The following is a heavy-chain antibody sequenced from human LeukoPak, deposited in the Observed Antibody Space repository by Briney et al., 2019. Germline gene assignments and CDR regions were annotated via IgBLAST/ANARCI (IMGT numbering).Heavy chain of an antibody. Sequence: SETLSLTCAVSGYSISSGYYWGWIRQPPGKGLEWIASMYHSGSTYYNPSLKSRVTISVDTSKNQFSLKLSSVTAADTAVYYCAKNCSSTSCNWNDAFDIWGQGTMVTVSS. CDR2: MYHSGST. D-gene: IGHD2-2*01. J-gene: IGHJ3*02. CDR3: AKNCSSTSCNWNDAFDI. V-gene: IGHV4-38-2*01. CDR1: GYSISSGYY.